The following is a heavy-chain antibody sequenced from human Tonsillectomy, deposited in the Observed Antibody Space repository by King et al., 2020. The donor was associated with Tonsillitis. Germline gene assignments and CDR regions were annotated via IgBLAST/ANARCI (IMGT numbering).Heavy chain of an antibody. V-gene: IGHV3-30*02. D-gene: IGHD6-13*01. CDR3: AKDPPHSSWYYFFDY. J-gene: IGHJ4*02. Sequence: VQLVESGGGVVQPGGSLRLSCAASGFTFSSYGMHWVRQAPGKGLEWVAFIRYDGSNKYYADSVKGRFTISRDNSKNTLYLQMNSLRAEDTAVYYCAKDPPHSSWYYFFDYWGQGTLVTVSS. CDR2: IRYDGSNK. CDR1: GFTFSSYG.